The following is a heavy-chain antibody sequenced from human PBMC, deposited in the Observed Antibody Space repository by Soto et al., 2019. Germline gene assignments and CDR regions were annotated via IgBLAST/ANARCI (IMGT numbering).Heavy chain of an antibody. V-gene: IGHV1-3*01. CDR1: GYTFTSYA. CDR2: INAGNGNT. CDR3: ARDPGYSYGYN. Sequence: QVQLVQSGAEVKKPGASVKVSCKASGYTFTSYAMHWVRQAPGQRLEWMGWINAGNGNTKYSQKFQGRVSITRDTSASTVYMELSSLRSEGTAVYYCARDPGYSYGYNWGQGTLVTVSS. J-gene: IGHJ4*02. D-gene: IGHD5-18*01.